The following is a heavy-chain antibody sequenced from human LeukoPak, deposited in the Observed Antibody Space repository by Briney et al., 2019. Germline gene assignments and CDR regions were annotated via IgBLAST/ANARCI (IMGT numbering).Heavy chain of an antibody. D-gene: IGHD2/OR15-2a*01. CDR2: IYYSGST. V-gene: IGHV4-39*01. CDR3: ARAFRARYFDL. J-gene: IGHJ2*01. CDR1: GGSITTSSYY. Sequence: PSETLSLTCTVSGGSITTSSYYWGWIRQPPGKGLEWIGIIYYSGSTYYNPSLKGRVTISVDTSKNQFSLKLSSVTAADTAVYYCARAFRARYFDLWGRGTLVTFSS.